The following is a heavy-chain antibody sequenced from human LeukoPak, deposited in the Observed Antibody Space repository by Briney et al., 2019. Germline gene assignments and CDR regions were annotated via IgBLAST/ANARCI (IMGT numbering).Heavy chain of an antibody. V-gene: IGHV4-34*01. D-gene: IGHD6-13*01. CDR1: GGSLSVYY. Sequence: SGTLSLTCAVYGGSLSVYYWSWIRQPPGKGLEWIGEINHGGSTNYNLSLKSRVTILVATSKNQFSLKVNSVTAADTAVYYCARRSYSTTWHFDYWSRGTLVTVSS. J-gene: IGHJ4*02. CDR3: ARRSYSTTWHFDY. CDR2: INHGGST.